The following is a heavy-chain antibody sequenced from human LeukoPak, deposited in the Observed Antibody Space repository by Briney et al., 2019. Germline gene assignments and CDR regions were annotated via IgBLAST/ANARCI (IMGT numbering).Heavy chain of an antibody. V-gene: IGHV3-9*01. Sequence: GGSLRLSCAASGFTFDDYAMHWVRQAPGKGLEWVSGISWNSGSIGYADSVKGRFAISRDNSKNTLYLQMNSLRAEDTAVYYCAKVSSVLLWFGYYFDYWGQGTLVTVSS. J-gene: IGHJ4*02. CDR1: GFTFDDYA. CDR2: ISWNSGSI. CDR3: AKVSSVLLWFGYYFDY. D-gene: IGHD3-10*01.